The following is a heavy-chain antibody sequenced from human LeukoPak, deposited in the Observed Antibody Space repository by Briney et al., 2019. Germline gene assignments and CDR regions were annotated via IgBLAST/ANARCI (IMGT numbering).Heavy chain of an antibody. CDR3: AGGVPYASWSGPHYSDY. D-gene: IGHD3-3*01. CDR1: GFTFSSYW. Sequence: SGGSLRLSCAASGFTFSSYWMHWVRQAPGKGLVWVSRINSDGSSTNYADSVKGRFTVSRDNAKNSLYLQMNSLRAEDTAVYYCAGGVPYASWSGPHYSDYWGQGTLVTVSS. CDR2: INSDGSST. V-gene: IGHV3-74*01. J-gene: IGHJ4*02.